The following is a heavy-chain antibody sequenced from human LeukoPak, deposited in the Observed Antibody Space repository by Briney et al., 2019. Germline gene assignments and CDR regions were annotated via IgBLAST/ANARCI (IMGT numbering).Heavy chain of an antibody. Sequence: SETLSLTCTVSGGSVSSGRYYWSWIRQPPGRGLGWIWYIYDSGSTNYNPSLKSRVTISIATSKNQFSLKLNSVTAADTAVYYCAKGILVGATGYSFDYWGQGTLVTVSA. CDR3: AKGILVGATGYSFDY. D-gene: IGHD1-26*01. J-gene: IGHJ4*02. CDR2: IYDSGST. CDR1: GGSVSSGRYY. V-gene: IGHV4-61*01.